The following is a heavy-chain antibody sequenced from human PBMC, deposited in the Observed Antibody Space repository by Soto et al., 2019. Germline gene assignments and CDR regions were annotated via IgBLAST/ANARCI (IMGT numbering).Heavy chain of an antibody. CDR1: GGSFSGYY. CDR2: INHSGST. CDR3: ARGRFDSSWPRPPPRHYGMDV. V-gene: IGHV4-34*01. Sequence: QVQLQQWGAGLLKPSETLSLTCAVYGGSFSGYYWSWIRQPPGKGLEWIGEINHSGSTNYNPSLKGRVPISVDPSKNQFSLKLGSGPAADTAVYYCARGRFDSSWPRPPPRHYGMDVWGQGTTVTVSS. J-gene: IGHJ6*02. D-gene: IGHD6-13*01.